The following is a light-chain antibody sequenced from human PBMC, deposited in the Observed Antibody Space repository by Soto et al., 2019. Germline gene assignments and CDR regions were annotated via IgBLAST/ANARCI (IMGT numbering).Light chain of an antibody. CDR1: QGVKND. Sequence: AIRMTQSPSSLSASVGDRVTITCRASQGVKNDLGWYQQRPGKAPKLLIYAASSLQSGVPSRFSGSGSGTDVTLTITSLQPEDFATYYCLQDYTYPLTFGGGTKVEIK. CDR2: AAS. CDR3: LQDYTYPLT. V-gene: IGKV1-6*01. J-gene: IGKJ4*01.